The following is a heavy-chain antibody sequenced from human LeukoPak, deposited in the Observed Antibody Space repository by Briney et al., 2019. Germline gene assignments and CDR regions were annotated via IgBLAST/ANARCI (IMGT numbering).Heavy chain of an antibody. D-gene: IGHD3-3*01. CDR2: INTNTGNP. V-gene: IGHV7-4-1*02. J-gene: IGHJ4*02. CDR3: ARVAIFWSGYYTGTYYFDY. CDR1: GYTFTSYA. Sequence: GASVKVSCKASGYTFTSYAMNWVRQAPGQGLEWMGWINTNTGNPTYAQGFTGRFVFSLDTSVSTAYLQISSLKAEDTAVYYCARVAIFWSGYYTGTYYFDYWGQGTLVTVSS.